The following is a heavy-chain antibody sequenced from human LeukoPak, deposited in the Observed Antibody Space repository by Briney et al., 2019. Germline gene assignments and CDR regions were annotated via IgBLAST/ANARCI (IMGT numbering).Heavy chain of an antibody. CDR3: TSWGDTTAEYFQR. CDR2: INPDGRDT. V-gene: IGHV3-7*01. D-gene: IGHD2-21*02. CDR1: GFTVSSNY. J-gene: IGHJ1*01. Sequence: GGSLRLSRAASGFTVSSNYMSWVRQAPGKGLEWVAHINPDGRDTYYVDSVKGRFTISRDNAQNSMYLQMNSLRVEDTAVYYCTSWGDTTAEYFQRWGQGTLVTVSS.